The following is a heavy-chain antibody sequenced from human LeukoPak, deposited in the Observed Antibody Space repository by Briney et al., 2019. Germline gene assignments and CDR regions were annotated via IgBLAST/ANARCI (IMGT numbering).Heavy chain of an antibody. CDR3: ARDEPRAC. CDR1: GFTFSSXX. V-gene: IGHV3-66*01. D-gene: IGHD1-14*01. CDR2: IYSGGST. J-gene: IGHJ4*02. Sequence: GGSXXLXXXXXGFTFSSXXMSWVRQXPGKGLDWVSVIYSGGSTYYTDYVKGGFTISRDNSKNTLYLQMNSLRAEDTAVYYCARDEPRACWGQGTLVTVSS.